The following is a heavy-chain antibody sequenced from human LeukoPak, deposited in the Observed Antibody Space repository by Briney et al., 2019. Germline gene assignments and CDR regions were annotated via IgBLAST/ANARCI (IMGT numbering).Heavy chain of an antibody. CDR2: ISYDGSNK. J-gene: IGHJ6*03. D-gene: IGHD1-26*01. V-gene: IGHV3-30*04. CDR3: ARGLPSPTDHYYMDV. CDR1: GFTFSSYA. Sequence: QPGGSLRLSCAASGFTFSSYAMHWVRQAPGKGLEWVAVISYDGSNKYYADSVKGRFTISRDNSKNTLYLQMSSLRAEDTAVYYCARGLPSPTDHYYMDVWGKGTTVTVSS.